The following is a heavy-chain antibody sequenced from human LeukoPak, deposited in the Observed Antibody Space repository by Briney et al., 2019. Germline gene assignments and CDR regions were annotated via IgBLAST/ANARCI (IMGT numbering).Heavy chain of an antibody. CDR3: ARDKGYYYYYMDV. Sequence: ASVKVSCKASGYTFTNYGISWVRQAPGQGLEWMGWISTYNGNTHYTQKLQGRVTMTTDTSTSTAYMELRSLRSDDTAVYYCARDKGYYYYYMDVWGKGTTVTVSS. J-gene: IGHJ6*03. CDR2: ISTYNGNT. CDR1: GYTFTNYG. V-gene: IGHV1-18*01.